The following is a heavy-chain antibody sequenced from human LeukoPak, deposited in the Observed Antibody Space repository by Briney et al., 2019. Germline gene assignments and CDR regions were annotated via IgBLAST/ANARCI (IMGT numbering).Heavy chain of an antibody. V-gene: IGHV1-69*13. CDR1: GGTYSSYA. CDR3: ARAPYNWNYPLSGFDI. D-gene: IGHD1-7*01. J-gene: IGHJ3*02. Sequence: SVKVSCKASGGTYSSYAISWVRQAPGQGLEWMGGIIPIFGTANYAQKFQGRVTITADESTSTAYMELSSLRSEDTAVYYCARAPYNWNYPLSGFDIWGQGTMVTVSS. CDR2: IIPIFGTA.